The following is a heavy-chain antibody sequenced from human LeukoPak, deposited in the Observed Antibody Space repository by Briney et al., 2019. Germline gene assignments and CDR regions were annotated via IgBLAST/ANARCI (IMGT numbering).Heavy chain of an antibody. J-gene: IGHJ4*02. CDR1: GFTFSSYS. CDR3: ARVGYDSSGYSPFSLQPFDY. Sequence: GGSLRLSCAASGFTFSSYSMNWVRQAPGKGLEWVSSISGSNSYIYYADSMKGRFTISRDNAKNSLYLQMNSLRAEDTAVYYCARVGYDSSGYSPFSLQPFDYWGQGTLVTVSS. CDR2: ISGSNSYI. D-gene: IGHD3-22*01. V-gene: IGHV3-21*01.